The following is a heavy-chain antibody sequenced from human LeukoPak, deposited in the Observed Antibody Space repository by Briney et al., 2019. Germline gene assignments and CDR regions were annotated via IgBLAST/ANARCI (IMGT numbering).Heavy chain of an antibody. V-gene: IGHV3-7*01. Sequence: PGGSLRLSCAASGFTFSSFWMTWVRQAPGKGLEWVANIKLDGSEKYYVDSVKGRFTVSRDNAKNPLYLQMNSLRAEDTAVYYCARISSISYYFDYWGLGTLVTVSS. CDR3: ARISSISYYFDY. J-gene: IGHJ4*02. CDR1: GFTFSSFW. CDR2: IKLDGSEK.